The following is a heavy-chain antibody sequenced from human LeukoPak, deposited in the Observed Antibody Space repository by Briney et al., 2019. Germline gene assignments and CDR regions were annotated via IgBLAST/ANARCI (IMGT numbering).Heavy chain of an antibody. D-gene: IGHD5-24*01. CDR1: GGSISSYY. J-gene: IGHJ4*02. Sequence: PSETLSLTCTVSGGSISSYYWSWIRQPPGKGLEWIGYIYYSGSTNYNPSLKSRVTISVDTSKNQFSLKLSSVTAADTAVYYCARGGMVTIRYWGQGTLVTVSS. CDR2: IYYSGST. CDR3: ARGGMVTIRY. V-gene: IGHV4-59*01.